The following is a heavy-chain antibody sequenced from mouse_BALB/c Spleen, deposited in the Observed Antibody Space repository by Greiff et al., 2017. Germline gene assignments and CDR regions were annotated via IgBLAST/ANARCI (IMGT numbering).Heavy chain of an antibody. CDR2: INPGSGGT. J-gene: IGHJ3*01. D-gene: IGHD1-1*01. Sequence: QVQLKESGAELVRPGTSVKVSCKASGYAFTNYLIEWVKQRPGQGLEWIGVINPGSGGTNYNEKFKGKATLTADKSSSTAYMQLSSLTSDDSAVYFCARGSYYVFAYWGQGTLVTVSA. V-gene: IGHV1-54*01. CDR1: GYAFTNYL. CDR3: ARGSYYVFAY.